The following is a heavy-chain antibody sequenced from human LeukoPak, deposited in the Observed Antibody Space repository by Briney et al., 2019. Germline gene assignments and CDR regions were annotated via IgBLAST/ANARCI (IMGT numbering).Heavy chain of an antibody. V-gene: IGHV3-49*04. CDR3: TRSRGYSGYATYYFDY. CDR2: IRSKAYGWAI. J-gene: IGHJ4*02. Sequence: GGSLRLSCTASGFTFGDYAMSWVRQAPGKGLEWVGFIRSKAYGWAIEYAASVKGRFSISRDDSKSSAYLQMNSLKTEDTAVYYCTRSRGYSGYATYYFDYWGQGTLVTVSS. D-gene: IGHD5-12*01. CDR1: GFTFGDYA.